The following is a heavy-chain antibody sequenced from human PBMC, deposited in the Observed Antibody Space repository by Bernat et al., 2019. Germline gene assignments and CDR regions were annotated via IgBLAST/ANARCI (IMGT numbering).Heavy chain of an antibody. CDR2: IKPDGSDK. Sequence: VQLVESGGGMVQPGRSLRLSCEASGFTFSTYWMTWVRQAPGKGLEWVANIKPDGSDKYYGNSVKGRFTISRDNAKNTLYLEMSRLRDEDTAFYYCARGFMMYWGQGTLVTVSS. J-gene: IGHJ4*02. CDR3: ARGFMMY. CDR1: GFTFSTYW. V-gene: IGHV3-7*01. D-gene: IGHD3-16*01.